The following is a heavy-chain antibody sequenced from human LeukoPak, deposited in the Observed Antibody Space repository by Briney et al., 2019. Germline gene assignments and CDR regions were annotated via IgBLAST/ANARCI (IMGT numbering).Heavy chain of an antibody. CDR2: IKQDGSEK. CDR1: GFTFSSYW. V-gene: IGHV3-7*01. Sequence: TGGSLRLSCAASGFTFSSYWMSWVRQAPGKGLEWVANIKQDGSEKYYVDSVKGRFTISRDNAKNSLYLQMNSLRAEDTAVCYCARDSGSLRYFDWLLAPEDWFDPWGQGTLVTVSS. J-gene: IGHJ5*02. CDR3: ARDSGSLRYFDWLLAPEDWFDP. D-gene: IGHD3-9*01.